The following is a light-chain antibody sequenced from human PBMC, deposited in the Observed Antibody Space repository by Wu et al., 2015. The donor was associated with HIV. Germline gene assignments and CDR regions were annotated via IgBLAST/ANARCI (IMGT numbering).Light chain of an antibody. V-gene: IGKV1-17*01. CDR3: QQHNNYPRT. CDR2: TAS. Sequence: DIQMTQSPSSLSASVGDTVTITCRTSQSISVFLNWYQQKPGKAPKLLIYTASSLQRGVPSRFSGSGSGTEFTLTISSLQPEDFATYYCQQHNNYPRTFGQGTKVEIK. CDR1: QSISVF. J-gene: IGKJ1*01.